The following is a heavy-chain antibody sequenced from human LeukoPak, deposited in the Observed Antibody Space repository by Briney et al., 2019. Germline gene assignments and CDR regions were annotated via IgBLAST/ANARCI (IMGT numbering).Heavy chain of an antibody. J-gene: IGHJ5*02. CDR1: GGSISSYY. CDR2: INHSGST. Sequence: SETLSLTCAVSGGSISSYYWSWIRQPPGKGLEWIGEINHSGSTNYNPSLKSRVTISVDTSKNQFSLKLSSVTAADTAMYYCARAVTYFYGSVTYDWFDPWGQGTLFTVSS. CDR3: ARAVTYFYGSVTYDWFDP. D-gene: IGHD3-10*01. V-gene: IGHV4-34*01.